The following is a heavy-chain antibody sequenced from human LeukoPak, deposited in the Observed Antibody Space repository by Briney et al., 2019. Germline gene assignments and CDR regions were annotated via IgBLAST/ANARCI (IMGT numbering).Heavy chain of an antibody. Sequence: PSQTLSLTCTVSGGSISSGSYYWSWIRQPAGKGPEWIGRIYTSGSTNYNPSLKSRVTISVDTSKNQFSLKLSSVTAADTAVYYCARGRRGSGSWHYYYYYMDVWGKGTTVTISS. V-gene: IGHV4-61*02. CDR2: IYTSGST. D-gene: IGHD3-10*01. CDR3: ARGRRGSGSWHYYYYYMDV. CDR1: GGSISSGSYY. J-gene: IGHJ6*03.